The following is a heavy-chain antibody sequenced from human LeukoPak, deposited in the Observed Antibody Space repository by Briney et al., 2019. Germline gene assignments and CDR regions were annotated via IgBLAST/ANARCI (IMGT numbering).Heavy chain of an antibody. V-gene: IGHV4-59*08. J-gene: IGHJ4*02. CDR2: IYNSGST. CDR3: ARAIRTGLGIGSFDG. D-gene: IGHD7-27*01. CDR1: GGSISSYY. Sequence: SETLSLTCTVSGGSISSYYWSWIRQSPGKGLEWIGYIYNSGSTNSNPSVRSRVTISVDTSKNQFSLKLNSLTAADTAVYYCARAIRTGLGIGSFDGWGQGTLVTVSS.